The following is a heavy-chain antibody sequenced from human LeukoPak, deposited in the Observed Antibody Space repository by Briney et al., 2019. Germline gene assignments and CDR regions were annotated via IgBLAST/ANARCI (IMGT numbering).Heavy chain of an antibody. Sequence: GGSLKFSCAASGFTFSGSVMHWVRQPSGKGLEWVGRIRSKTNNDATAYAASVKGRFTIYRDDSKNVAYLQMNSLKIEDTAVYFCTRRAYCGDDCYSGLDYWGQGTLVTVSS. D-gene: IGHD2-21*02. V-gene: IGHV3-73*01. J-gene: IGHJ4*02. CDR3: TRRAYCGDDCYSGLDY. CDR2: IRSKTNNDAT. CDR1: GFTFSGSV.